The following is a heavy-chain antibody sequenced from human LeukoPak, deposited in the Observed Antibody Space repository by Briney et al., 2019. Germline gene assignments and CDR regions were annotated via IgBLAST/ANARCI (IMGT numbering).Heavy chain of an antibody. Sequence: GASVQVSCKASGYTFTSYGISWVRQAPGQGLEWMGWISAYNGNTNYAQKLQGRVTMTTDTSTSTAYMELRSLRSDDTAVYYCARDGKSSVLRYFDWLFLPFDYWGQGTLVTVSS. CDR3: ARDGKSSVLRYFDWLFLPFDY. J-gene: IGHJ4*02. CDR1: GYTFTSYG. V-gene: IGHV1-18*01. CDR2: ISAYNGNT. D-gene: IGHD3-9*01.